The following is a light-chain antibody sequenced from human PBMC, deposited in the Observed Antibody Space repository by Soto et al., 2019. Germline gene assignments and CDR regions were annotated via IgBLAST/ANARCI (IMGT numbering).Light chain of an antibody. CDR2: AES. CDR1: QGIGTY. V-gene: IGKV1-9*01. Sequence: DIQLTQSSSFLSASVGDRVTITCRASQGIGTYVAWYQQKPGTAPNLLINAESTLQSGVPSRFSGSGSGTEFTLTISSLQHEDFATYYCQQVNSHPLTFGGGTKV. J-gene: IGKJ4*01. CDR3: QQVNSHPLT.